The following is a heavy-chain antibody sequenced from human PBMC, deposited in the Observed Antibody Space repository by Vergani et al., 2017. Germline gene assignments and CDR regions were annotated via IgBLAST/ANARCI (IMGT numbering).Heavy chain of an antibody. CDR2: IKQDGSEK. CDR1: GFTFSSYW. J-gene: IGHJ3*02. CDR3: ARVANYYDMLTGYPAEAFDI. D-gene: IGHD3-9*01. Sequence: EVQLVESGGGLVQPGGSLRLSCAASGFTFSSYWMSWVRQAPGKGLEWVANIKQDGSEKYYVDSVKGRFTISRDNAKNSLYLQMNSLRAEDTAVYYCARVANYYDMLTGYPAEAFDIWGQGTMVTVSS. V-gene: IGHV3-7*01.